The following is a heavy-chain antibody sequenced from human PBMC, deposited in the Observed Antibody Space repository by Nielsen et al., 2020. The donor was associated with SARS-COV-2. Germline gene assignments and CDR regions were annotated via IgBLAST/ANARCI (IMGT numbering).Heavy chain of an antibody. CDR1: GGSFSGYY. V-gene: IGHV4-34*01. Sequence: SETLSLTCAVYGGSFSGYYWSWIRQPPGEGLEWIGEINHSGSTNYDPSLKSRVTISVDTSKNQFSLKLSSVTAADTAVYYCARGRPFRTSIAARPRGFDYWGQGTLVTVSS. CDR2: INHSGST. D-gene: IGHD6-6*01. CDR3: ARGRPFRTSIAARPRGFDY. J-gene: IGHJ4*02.